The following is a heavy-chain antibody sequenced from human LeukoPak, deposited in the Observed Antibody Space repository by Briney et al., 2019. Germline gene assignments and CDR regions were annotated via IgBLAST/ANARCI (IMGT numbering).Heavy chain of an antibody. CDR3: ARVSTYPDSKQWLVQTPMVWFDP. J-gene: IGHJ5*02. CDR1: GYTFTSYD. D-gene: IGHD6-19*01. V-gene: IGHV1-8*01. Sequence: GASVKISCKASGYTFTSYDINWVRQATGQGLEWMGWMNPNSGNTGYAQKFQGRVTMTRNTSISTAYMELSSLRSEDTAVYYCARVSTYPDSKQWLVQTPMVWFDPWGQGTLVTVSS. CDR2: MNPNSGNT.